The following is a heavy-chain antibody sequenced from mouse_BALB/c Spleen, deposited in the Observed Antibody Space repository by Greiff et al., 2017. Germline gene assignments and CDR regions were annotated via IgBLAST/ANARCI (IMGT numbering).Heavy chain of an antibody. Sequence: EVQLQQSGAELVKPGASVKLSCTASGFNIKDTYMHWVKQRPEQGLEWIGRIDPANGNTKYDPKFQGKPTITADTSSNTAYLQLSSLTSEDTAVYYCAIYYGNYYAMDYWGQGTSVTVSS. J-gene: IGHJ4*01. D-gene: IGHD2-1*01. V-gene: IGHV14-3*02. CDR1: GFNIKDTY. CDR3: AIYYGNYYAMDY. CDR2: IDPANGNT.